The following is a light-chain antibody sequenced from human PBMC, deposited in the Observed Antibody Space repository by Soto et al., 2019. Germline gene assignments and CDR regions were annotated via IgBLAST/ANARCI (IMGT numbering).Light chain of an antibody. J-gene: IGLJ1*01. CDR1: SSNIGGNS. CDR3: GSWDSSLSAYV. V-gene: IGLV1-51*01. Sequence: QSAMTQPPSVSAAPGQKVTISCSGRSSNIGGNSVSWYQQLPGTAPKLLIYDDNKRPSGIPDRFSGSKSGTSATMGITGFQTGDEADYYCGSWDSSLSAYVFGTGTKLTVL. CDR2: DDN.